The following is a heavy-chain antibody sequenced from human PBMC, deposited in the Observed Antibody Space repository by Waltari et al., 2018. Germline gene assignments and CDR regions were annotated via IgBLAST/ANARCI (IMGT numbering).Heavy chain of an antibody. CDR3: AKGRSSSGWHYYMDV. V-gene: IGHV3-30*02. CDR1: GFTFSSYG. CDR2: VRYDGSNK. J-gene: IGHJ6*03. Sequence: QVQLVESGGGVVQPGGSLRLSCAASGFTFSSYGMHWVRQAPGKGLEWVAFVRYDGSNKYYADSVKGRFTISRDNSKNTLYLQMNSLRTEDTAVYYCAKGRSSSGWHYYMDVWGKGITVTVSS. D-gene: IGHD6-19*01.